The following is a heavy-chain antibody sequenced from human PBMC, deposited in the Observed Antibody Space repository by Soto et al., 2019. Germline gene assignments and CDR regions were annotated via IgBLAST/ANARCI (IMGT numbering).Heavy chain of an antibody. Sequence: QVQLVQSGAEVKKPGSSVKVSCKASGGTFSSYTISWVRQAHGQGLEWMGRIIPILGIANYAQKFQGRVTITADKSTSTAYMELSSLRSEDTAVYYCATGRYSSSWLTNWFDPWGQGTLVTVSS. J-gene: IGHJ5*02. D-gene: IGHD6-13*01. CDR2: IIPILGIA. V-gene: IGHV1-69*02. CDR1: GGTFSSYT. CDR3: ATGRYSSSWLTNWFDP.